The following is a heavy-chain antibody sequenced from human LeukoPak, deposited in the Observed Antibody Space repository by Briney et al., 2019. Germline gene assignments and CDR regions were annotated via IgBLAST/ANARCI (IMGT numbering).Heavy chain of an antibody. V-gene: IGHV4-38-2*01. CDR1: GYSISRGFY. J-gene: IGHJ4*02. CDR3: VSQVGATRLYYVDY. D-gene: IGHD1-26*01. Sequence: SETLSLTCAVSGYSISRGFYWGWIRQPPGKGLGWVGGIYHSGSTYYKPSLKSRVTISVDTSKNQFSLKLSSVTAADSAADYCVSQVGATRLYYVDYCGQGTLVTVSS. CDR2: IYHSGST.